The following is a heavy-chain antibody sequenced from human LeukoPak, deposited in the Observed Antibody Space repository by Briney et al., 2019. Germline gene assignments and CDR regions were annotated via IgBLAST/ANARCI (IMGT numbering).Heavy chain of an antibody. CDR1: GGSLSSIYYY. D-gene: IGHD3-10*01. CDR3: ARHRAYYYGSGTYGIDY. V-gene: IGHV4-39*01. Sequence: PSETLSLTCTVSGGSLSSIYYYLGWIRQPPGKGLEWIGSIYYSGSTYYNSSLTSRVAISADTSKNQFYLKLSSVTAADTAVYYCARHRAYYYGSGTYGIDYWGQGSLVTVSS. J-gene: IGHJ4*02. CDR2: IYYSGST.